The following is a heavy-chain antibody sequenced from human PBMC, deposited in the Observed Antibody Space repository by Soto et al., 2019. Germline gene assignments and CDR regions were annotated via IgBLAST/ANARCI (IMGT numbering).Heavy chain of an antibody. V-gene: IGHV4-39*01. J-gene: IGHJ4*02. CDR2: IYYSGTT. D-gene: IGHD6-19*01. Sequence: SSETLSLTCTVSGGSISSSYYWGWIRQSPGKGLEWIGSIYYSGTTYYNPSLKSRVTISVDTSKNQFSLMLRSVTAADTAVYYCARLRKLIAVASIDNWGQGTLVTVSS. CDR1: GGSISSSYY. CDR3: ARLRKLIAVASIDN.